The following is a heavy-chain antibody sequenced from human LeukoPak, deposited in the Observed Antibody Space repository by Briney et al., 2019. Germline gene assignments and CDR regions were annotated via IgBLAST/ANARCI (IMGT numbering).Heavy chain of an antibody. CDR3: ARDLDCSSTSCYGY. D-gene: IGHD2-2*01. CDR2: ISAYNGNT. J-gene: IGHJ4*02. Sequence: ASVKVSCKASGYTFTSYGISWVRQAPGQGLEWMGWISAYNGNTNYAQKLQGRVTMTTDTSTSTAYMELRSLRSDDTAVYYCARDLDCSSTSCYGYWGQGTLVTVSS. CDR1: GYTFTSYG. V-gene: IGHV1-18*01.